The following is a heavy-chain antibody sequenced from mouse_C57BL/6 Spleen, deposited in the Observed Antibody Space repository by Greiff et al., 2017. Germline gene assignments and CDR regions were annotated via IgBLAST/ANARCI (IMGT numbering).Heavy chain of an antibody. V-gene: IGHV5-17*01. CDR1: GFTFSDYG. J-gene: IGHJ2*01. CDR2: ISSGSSTI. CDR3: ARGGIYYDYDFDY. D-gene: IGHD2-4*01. Sequence: EVMLVESGGGLVKPGGSLKLSCAASGFTFSDYGMHWVRQAPEKGLEWVAYISSGSSTIYYADTVKGRFTISRDNAKNTLFLQMTSLRSEDTAMYYGARGGIYYDYDFDYGGQGTTLTVSS.